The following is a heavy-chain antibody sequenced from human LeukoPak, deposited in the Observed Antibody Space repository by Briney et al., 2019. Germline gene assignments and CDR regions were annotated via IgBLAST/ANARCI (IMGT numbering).Heavy chain of an antibody. CDR3: AKGEMATSN. J-gene: IGHJ4*02. V-gene: IGHV3-23*01. CDR1: GFNFDIFA. D-gene: IGHD5-24*01. Sequence: GGSLRLSWVASGFNFDIFAMSWVRQSPGGGLEWVASLGRSGGSKNYADSVKGRFTISRDNSKNTLFLQMNSLRVEDSAIYYCAKGEMATSNWGQGTLVTVSS. CDR2: LGRSGGSK.